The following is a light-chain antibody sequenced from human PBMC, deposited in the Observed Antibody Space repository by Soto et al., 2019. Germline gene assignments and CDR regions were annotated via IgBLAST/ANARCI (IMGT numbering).Light chain of an antibody. V-gene: IGKV3-11*01. CDR2: GAS. Sequence: DIVLTQSPATLSLSPGERATLSCRASQSVSTYLAWYQQKPGQAPRLFIYGASNRATGIPARFSGSGSGTDFTLTISSLEPEDFAVYYCQQRSKWPITFGQGTRLEIK. J-gene: IGKJ5*01. CDR3: QQRSKWPIT. CDR1: QSVSTY.